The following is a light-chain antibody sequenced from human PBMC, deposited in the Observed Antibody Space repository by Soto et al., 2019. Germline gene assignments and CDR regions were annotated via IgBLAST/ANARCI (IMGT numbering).Light chain of an antibody. Sequence: QSALTQPASVSGSPGQSITISCTGTSRDIGFFNYVSWYQQFPGNAPKLIIFEVTNRPSGVSNRFSASKSSNTASLTISGLQADDGADYYCSSYTTRSTYVFGTGTKVTVL. CDR1: SRDIGFFNY. J-gene: IGLJ1*01. CDR2: EVT. CDR3: SSYTTRSTYV. V-gene: IGLV2-14*01.